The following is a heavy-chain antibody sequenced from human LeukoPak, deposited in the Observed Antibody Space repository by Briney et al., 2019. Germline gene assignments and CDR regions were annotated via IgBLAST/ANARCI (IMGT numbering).Heavy chain of an antibody. D-gene: IGHD3-22*01. CDR2: ISYDGSNK. V-gene: IGHV3-30*04. Sequence: GGSLRLSCAASGFTFSSYAMLWVRQAPGKGLEWVAVISYDGSNKYYADSVKGRFTISRDNSKNTLYLQMNSVRAEDTAVYYCARDRFEAWEYYYDSSGYFDYWGQGTLVTVSS. CDR3: ARDRFEAWEYYYDSSGYFDY. J-gene: IGHJ4*02. CDR1: GFTFSSYA.